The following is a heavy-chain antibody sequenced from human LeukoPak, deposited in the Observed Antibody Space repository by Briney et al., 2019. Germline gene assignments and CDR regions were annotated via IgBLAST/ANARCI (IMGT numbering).Heavy chain of an antibody. CDR1: SSGGYY. D-gene: IGHD3-3*01. Sequence: SSGGYYWSWIRQAPGKGLEWVGFIRSKAYGGTTEYAASVKGRFTISRDDSKSIAYLQMNSLKTEDTAVYYCTRDLYYDFWSGFDYWGQGTLVTVSS. CDR2: IRSKAYGGTT. V-gene: IGHV3-49*03. J-gene: IGHJ4*02. CDR3: TRDLYYDFWSGFDY.